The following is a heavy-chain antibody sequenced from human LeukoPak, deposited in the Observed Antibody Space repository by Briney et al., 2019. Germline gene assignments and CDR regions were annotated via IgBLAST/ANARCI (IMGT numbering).Heavy chain of an antibody. J-gene: IGHJ4*02. CDR2: IFYSGST. V-gene: IGHV4-39*07. CDR3: ARDLDSSGHFDY. D-gene: IGHD3-22*01. Sequence: SETLSLTCTVSGGSISTTSYYWGWIRQPPGKGLEWIGNIFYSGSTYYNPSLKSRVSISVDTYKNHFSLKLTSVTAADTAVYYCARDLDSSGHFDYWGQGTLVTVSS. CDR1: GGSISTTSYY.